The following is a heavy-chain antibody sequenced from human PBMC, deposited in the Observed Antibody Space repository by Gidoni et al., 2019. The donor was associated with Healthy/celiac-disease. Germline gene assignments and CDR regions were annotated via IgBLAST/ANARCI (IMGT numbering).Heavy chain of an antibody. CDR2: IIPILGIA. J-gene: IGHJ4*02. Sequence: QVQLVQSGAEVKKPGSSVKVSCKASGGTFSSYAISWVRQAPGQGLEWMGRIIPILGIANYAQKFQGRVTITADKSTSTAYMELSSLRSEDTAVYYCARDGGYSYGPYDYWGQGTLVTVSS. D-gene: IGHD5-18*01. CDR1: GGTFSSYA. V-gene: IGHV1-69*04. CDR3: ARDGGYSYGPYDY.